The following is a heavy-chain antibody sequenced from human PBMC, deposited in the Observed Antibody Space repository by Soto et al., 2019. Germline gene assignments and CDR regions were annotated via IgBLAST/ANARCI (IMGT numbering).Heavy chain of an antibody. Sequence: QVQLVQSGAEVKKPGSSVKVSCKASGGTFSSYAISWVRQAPGQGLEWMGGIIPIFGTANYAQKFQGRVTITADESTSTAYMELSSPRSEDTAVYYCAREGGPRSYRYYGMDVWGQGTTVTVSS. J-gene: IGHJ6*02. CDR2: IIPIFGTA. V-gene: IGHV1-69*12. CDR3: AREGGPRSYRYYGMDV. D-gene: IGHD3-16*02. CDR1: GGTFSSYA.